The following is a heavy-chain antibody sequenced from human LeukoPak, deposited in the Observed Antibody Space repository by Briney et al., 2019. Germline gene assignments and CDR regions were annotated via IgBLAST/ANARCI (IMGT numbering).Heavy chain of an antibody. V-gene: IGHV3-7*01. J-gene: IGHJ4*02. D-gene: IGHD2-8*01. CDR3: ARDGDIVLMVYAMSGYFDY. CDR1: GFTFSSYW. CDR2: IKQDGSEK. Sequence: GGSLRLSCAASGFTFSSYWMSWVRQAPGKGLEWVANIKQDGSEKYYVDSVKGRFTISRDNAKNSLYLQMNSLRAEDTAVYYCARDGDIVLMVYAMSGYFDYWGQGTLVTVSS.